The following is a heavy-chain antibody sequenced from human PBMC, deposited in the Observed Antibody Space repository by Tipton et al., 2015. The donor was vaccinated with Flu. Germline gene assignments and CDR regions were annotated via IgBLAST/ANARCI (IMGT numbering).Heavy chain of an antibody. CDR3: ARGFRWLDPHYYFDY. V-gene: IGHV4-4*07. D-gene: IGHD6-19*01. CDR2: IYTSGST. Sequence: LRLSCTVSGGSISSYYWSWIRQPAGKGLEWIGRIYTSGSTNYNPSLKSRVTMSVDTSKNQFSLKLSSVTAADTAVYYCARGFRWLDPHYYFDYWGQGTLVTVSS. J-gene: IGHJ4*02. CDR1: GGSISSYY.